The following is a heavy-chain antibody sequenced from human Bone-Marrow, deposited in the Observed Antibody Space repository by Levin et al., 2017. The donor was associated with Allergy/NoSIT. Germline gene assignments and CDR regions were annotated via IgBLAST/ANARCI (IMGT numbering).Heavy chain of an antibody. CDR1: GFTFSRHA. D-gene: IGHD1-26*01. J-gene: IGHJ4*02. CDR3: AKDPTVVGAYYFDY. V-gene: IGHV3-23*01. CDR2: ISASRTST. Sequence: GESLKISCAASGFTFSRHAMSWVRQAPGKGLEWVSTISASRTSTYYADSVKGRFTISRDNSKNTLYLEMNSLRAEDTAVYYCAKDPTVVGAYYFDYWGQGTLVTVSS.